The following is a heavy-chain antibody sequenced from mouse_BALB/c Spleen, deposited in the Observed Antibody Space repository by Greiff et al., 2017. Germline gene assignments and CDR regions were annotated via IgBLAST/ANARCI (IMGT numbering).Heavy chain of an antibody. D-gene: IGHD1-2*01. CDR3: ARGPYSYGYPWFAY. CDR1: GFTFSSFG. J-gene: IGHJ3*01. CDR2: ISSGSSTI. V-gene: IGHV5-17*02. Sequence: EVQRVESGGGLVQPGGSRKLSCAASGFTFSSFGMHWVRQAPEKGLEWVAYISSGSSTIYYADTVKGRFTISRDNPKNTLFLQMTSLRSEDTAMYYCARGPYSYGYPWFAYWGQGTLVTVSA.